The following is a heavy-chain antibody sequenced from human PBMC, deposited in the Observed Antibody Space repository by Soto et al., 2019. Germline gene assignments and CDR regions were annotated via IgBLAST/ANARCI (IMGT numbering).Heavy chain of an antibody. J-gene: IGHJ4*02. CDR3: AREDRNYHDRSGYYV. Sequence: SETLSLTCTVSGGSINNGSYYWSWIRQHPGKGLEWIGYIHSSGSTNYNPSLMSRLTISEDTSKNQFSLKVNSVTAADTAVYYCAREDRNYHDRSGYYVWGQGTHVTVSS. CDR1: GGSINNGSYY. D-gene: IGHD3-22*01. CDR2: IHSSGST. V-gene: IGHV4-31*03.